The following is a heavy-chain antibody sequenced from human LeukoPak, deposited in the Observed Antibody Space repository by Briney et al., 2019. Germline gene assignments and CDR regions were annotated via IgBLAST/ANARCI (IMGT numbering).Heavy chain of an antibody. V-gene: IGHV1-18*01. CDR3: ARASYCSGGSCYSDY. CDR1: GYTFTSYS. Sequence: ASVKVSCKASGYTFTSYSISWVRQAPGQGLEWMGWISAYNGNTIYAQRVKGRVTMTTDTSTSTAYMELRSLKSDDTAVYYCARASYCSGGSCYSDYWGQGTLVTVSS. CDR2: ISAYNGNT. J-gene: IGHJ4*02. D-gene: IGHD2-15*01.